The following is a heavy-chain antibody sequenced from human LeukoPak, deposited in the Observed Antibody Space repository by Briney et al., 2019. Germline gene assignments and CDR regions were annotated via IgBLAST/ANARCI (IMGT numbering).Heavy chain of an antibody. CDR2: ISSSSSYI. D-gene: IGHD6-13*01. CDR1: GFTFSSYS. J-gene: IGHJ3*02. CDR3: ARDSPPTSSWSRGGAFDI. Sequence: GGSLRLSCAASGFTFSSYSMNWVRQAPGKGLEWVSSISSSSSYIYYADSVKGRFTISRDNAKNSLYLQMNSLRAEDTAVYYCARDSPPTSSWSRGGAFDIWGQGTMVTVSS. V-gene: IGHV3-21*01.